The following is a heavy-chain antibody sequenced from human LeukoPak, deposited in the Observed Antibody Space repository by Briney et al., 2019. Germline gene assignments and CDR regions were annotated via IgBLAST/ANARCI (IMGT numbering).Heavy chain of an antibody. D-gene: IGHD6-6*01. V-gene: IGHV3-23*01. CDR1: GFTFSSYA. J-gene: IGHJ4*02. Sequence: GGSLRLSCAASGFTFSSYAMSWVRHAPGKGREWVSAISGSGGSTYYADSVKGRFTISRDNSKNTLYLQMNSLRAEDTAVYYCAKDRGRYSSSSFDYWGQGTLVTVSS. CDR2: ISGSGGST. CDR3: AKDRGRYSSSSFDY.